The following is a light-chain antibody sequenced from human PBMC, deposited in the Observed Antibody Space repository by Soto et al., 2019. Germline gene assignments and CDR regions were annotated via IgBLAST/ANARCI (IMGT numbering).Light chain of an antibody. V-gene: IGKV1-5*01. CDR2: AAS. Sequence: DIQMTQSPSTLSASVGDRVTITCRASQSISSWLDWYQQKPGKAPKLLIYAASSLESGVPSRFSGSGSGTEFTLTISSLQPDDFATYYCQQYNSYSSTFGQGTKVEIK. CDR1: QSISSW. J-gene: IGKJ1*01. CDR3: QQYNSYSST.